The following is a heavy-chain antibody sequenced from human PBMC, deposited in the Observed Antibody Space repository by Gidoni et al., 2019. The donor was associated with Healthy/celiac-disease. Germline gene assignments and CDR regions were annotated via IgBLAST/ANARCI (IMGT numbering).Heavy chain of an antibody. CDR2: SYYSGRP. Sequence: QVQLQESGPGLVKPSETLSLTCTVSGGSISSYYWSWIRQPPGKGLEWIGYSYYSGRPNYNPSLKSRVTISVDTYKNQFSLKLSSVTAADTAVYYCARSQPLAAAGTFDYWGQGTLVTVSS. CDR1: GGSISSYY. V-gene: IGHV4-59*01. D-gene: IGHD6-13*01. J-gene: IGHJ4*02. CDR3: ARSQPLAAAGTFDY.